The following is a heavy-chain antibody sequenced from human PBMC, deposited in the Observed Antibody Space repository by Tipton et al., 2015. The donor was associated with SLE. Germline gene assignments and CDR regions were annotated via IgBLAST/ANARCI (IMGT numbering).Heavy chain of an antibody. J-gene: IGHJ6*02. CDR1: GFTFSSFG. CDR3: ATLKYCTGGRCYSSYNYGMDV. D-gene: IGHD2-15*01. V-gene: IGHV3-23*01. CDR2: ISSSGGST. Sequence: GSLRLSCAASGFTFSSFGMIWVRQAPGKGLEWVSTISSSGGSTYYPDSVKGRFTISRDNSKNTLYLEMNSLRAEDTALYYCATLKYCTGGRCYSSYNYGMDVWGQGTTVTVSS.